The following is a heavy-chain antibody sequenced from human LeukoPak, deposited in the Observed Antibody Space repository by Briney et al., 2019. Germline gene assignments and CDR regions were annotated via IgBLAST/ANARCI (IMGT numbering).Heavy chain of an antibody. D-gene: IGHD2-2*01. CDR3: AREDAPCSSTSCYYYMDV. CDR2: INPNSGGT. Sequence: ASVKVSCKASGYTFTGYYTHWVRQAPGQGLEWMGWINPNSGGTNYAQKFQGRVTMTRDTSISTAYMELSRLRSDDTAVYYCAREDAPCSSTSCYYYMDVWGKGTTVTVSS. V-gene: IGHV1-2*02. CDR1: GYTFTGYY. J-gene: IGHJ6*03.